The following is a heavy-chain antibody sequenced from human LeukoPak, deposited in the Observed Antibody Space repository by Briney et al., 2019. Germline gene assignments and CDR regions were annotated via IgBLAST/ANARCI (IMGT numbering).Heavy chain of an antibody. CDR1: GGSISSSSYY. Sequence: ASETLSLTCTVSGGSISSSSYYWGWIRQPPEKGLEWIGYIHYSGSTNYNPSLKSRVTISIDTSKNQFSLELSSVTAADTAVYYCAREGYCSGGSCYYFDYWGRGTLVTVSS. J-gene: IGHJ4*02. V-gene: IGHV4-61*01. CDR3: AREGYCSGGSCYYFDY. CDR2: IHYSGST. D-gene: IGHD2-15*01.